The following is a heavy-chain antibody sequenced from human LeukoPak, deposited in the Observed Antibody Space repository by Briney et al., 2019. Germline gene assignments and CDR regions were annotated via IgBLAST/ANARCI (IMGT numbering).Heavy chain of an antibody. CDR2: IYHSGST. J-gene: IGHJ5*02. V-gene: IGHV4-30-2*01. Sequence: PSETLSLTCAVSGGSISGGGYSWSWIRQPPGKGLEWIGYIYHSGSTYYNPSLKSRVTISVDRSKNQFSLKLSSVTAADTAVYYCARGGPYRYNNWFDPWGQGTLVTVSS. CDR1: GGSISGGGYS. CDR3: ARGGPYRYNNWFDP. D-gene: IGHD5-18*01.